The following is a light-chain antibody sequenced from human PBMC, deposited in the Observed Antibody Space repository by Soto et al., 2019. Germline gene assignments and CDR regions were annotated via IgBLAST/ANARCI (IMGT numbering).Light chain of an antibody. CDR2: AAS. V-gene: IGKV1-8*01. J-gene: IGKJ4*01. CDR3: QQYYSYPPT. Sequence: AIRITQSPSSVSASTGDRVTITCRAGQGISSYLAWYQQKPGKAPKLLIYAASTLQSGVPSRFSGSGSGTDFTLTISCLQSEDFATYYCQQYYSYPPTFGGGTKVDIK. CDR1: QGISSY.